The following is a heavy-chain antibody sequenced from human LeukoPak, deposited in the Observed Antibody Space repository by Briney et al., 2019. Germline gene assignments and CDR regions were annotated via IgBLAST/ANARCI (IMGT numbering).Heavy chain of an antibody. Sequence: GGSLRLSCAASGFPFSNYWMNWVRQAPGKGLEWVATINQDGSERNYVDSVKGRFTISRDIATNSLHLQMNSLRVEDTALYYCARSIEYWGQGTLVTVSS. CDR2: INQDGSER. V-gene: IGHV3-7*01. CDR1: GFPFSNYW. CDR3: ARSIEY. J-gene: IGHJ4*02.